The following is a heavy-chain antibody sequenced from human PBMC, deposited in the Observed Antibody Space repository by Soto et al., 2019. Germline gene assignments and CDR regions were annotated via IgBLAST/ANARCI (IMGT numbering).Heavy chain of an antibody. Sequence: QVQLVQSGAEVKKPGASVKVSCKASGYTFTSYGISWVRQAPGQGLEWMGWISAYNGNTNYAQKLQGRGTMTKDTSTSTADIELRSLRSDDTAVYYCARDQGDILTEFVGNFDYWGQGTLVTVSS. J-gene: IGHJ4*02. CDR1: GYTFTSYG. V-gene: IGHV1-18*01. CDR2: ISAYNGNT. D-gene: IGHD3-9*01. CDR3: ARDQGDILTEFVGNFDY.